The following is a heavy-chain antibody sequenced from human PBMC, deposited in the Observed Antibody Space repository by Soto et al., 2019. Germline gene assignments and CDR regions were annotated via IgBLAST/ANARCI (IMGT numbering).Heavy chain of an antibody. CDR2: INHSGST. CDR3: ARGSGGSGSYYDRRNWFDP. J-gene: IGHJ5*02. D-gene: IGHD3-10*01. V-gene: IGHV4-34*01. Sequence: PSETLSLTCAVYGGSFSGYYWSWIRPPPGKGLEWIGEINHSGSTNYNPSLKSRVTISVDTSKNQFSLKLSSVTAADTAVYYCARGSGGSGSYYDRRNWFDPWGQGTLVTVSS. CDR1: GGSFSGYY.